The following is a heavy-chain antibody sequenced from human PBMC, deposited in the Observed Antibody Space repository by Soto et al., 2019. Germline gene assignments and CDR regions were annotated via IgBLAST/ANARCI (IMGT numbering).Heavy chain of an antibody. CDR1: GFTVSNNY. D-gene: IGHD3-16*01. CDR2: IYSGGNT. CDR3: MQLGNFDI. Sequence: EVQLVESGGGFIQPGGSLRLSCAASGFTVSNNYMSWVRQAPGKGLEWVSLIYSGGNTFYANSVRGRFTVSRDGSKNTVYLQMNSLRAEDTAVYYCMQLGNFDIWGPGTMVTVSS. J-gene: IGHJ3*02. V-gene: IGHV3-53*01.